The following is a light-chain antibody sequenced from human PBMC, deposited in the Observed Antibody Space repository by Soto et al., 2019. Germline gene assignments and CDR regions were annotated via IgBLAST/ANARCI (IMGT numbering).Light chain of an antibody. CDR1: QSISSY. Sequence: DIQMTQSPSSLSASVGDRVTITCRASQSISSYLNWYQQKLGKAPNLLIYAASSVQSGVPSRFSGSGSGTDFTLTISSLQPEDFATYYCQQSYGTPYTFGQGSKLGIK. CDR2: AAS. V-gene: IGKV1-39*01. CDR3: QQSYGTPYT. J-gene: IGKJ2*01.